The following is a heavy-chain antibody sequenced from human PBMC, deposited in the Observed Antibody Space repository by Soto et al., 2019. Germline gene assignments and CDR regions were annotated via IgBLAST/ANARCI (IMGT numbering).Heavy chain of an antibody. CDR1: GGSFSGYQ. D-gene: IGHD3-10*01. Sequence: QVQLQQWGAGLLKPSETLSLTCAVYGGSFSGYQWSWIRQTPGKGLEWIGEINDSGNINYNPSLKSRFTFLLETPEKQISLKLSSVTAADSAVYYCARGLILWFGELSRRGGYYYYMDVWGKGNTVTVSS. CDR3: ARGLILWFGELSRRGGYYYYMDV. V-gene: IGHV4-34*01. CDR2: INDSGNI. J-gene: IGHJ6*03.